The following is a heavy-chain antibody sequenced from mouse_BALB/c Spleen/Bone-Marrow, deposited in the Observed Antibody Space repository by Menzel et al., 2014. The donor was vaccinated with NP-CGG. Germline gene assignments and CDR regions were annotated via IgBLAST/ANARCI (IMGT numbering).Heavy chain of an antibody. Sequence: EVQLQQSGPELVKPGASVKMSCKASGYTFTGYVMHWVKQKPGQGLEWIGYINPYNDGTKYNEKFKGKATLTSDKSSSTAYMELSSLTTEDPAVYYCAREGGLRRGDYYTMDYWGQGTSVTVSS. CDR2: INPYNDGT. D-gene: IGHD2-4*01. CDR1: GYTFTGYV. CDR3: AREGGLRRGDYYTMDY. J-gene: IGHJ4*01. V-gene: IGHV1-14*01.